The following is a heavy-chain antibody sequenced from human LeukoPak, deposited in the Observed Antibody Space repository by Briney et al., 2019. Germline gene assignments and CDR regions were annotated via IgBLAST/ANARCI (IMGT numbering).Heavy chain of an antibody. CDR1: GYTFTGYY. D-gene: IGHD3-3*01. CDR2: INPNSGGT. Sequence: ASVKVSCKASGYTFTGYYMHWVRQAPGQGLEWMGWINPNSGGTNYAQKFQGRVTMTRDTSISTAYMELSRLRSDDTAVYYCARPVWSGYSFFDYWGQGTLVTVSS. J-gene: IGHJ4*02. V-gene: IGHV1-2*02. CDR3: ARPVWSGYSFFDY.